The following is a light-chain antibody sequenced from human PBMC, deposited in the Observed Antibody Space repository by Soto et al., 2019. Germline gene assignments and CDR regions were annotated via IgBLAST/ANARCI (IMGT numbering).Light chain of an antibody. Sequence: EIVLTQSPGTLSLSPGEMATLSCRASQTVSSNYLAWYQQKPGQAPRFLIYGASSRATGIPDRFSGSGSGTDFTLTISRLDPEDFAEYYCQQYGSSPLTFGGGTKVEIK. J-gene: IGKJ4*01. CDR2: GAS. CDR1: QTVSSNY. V-gene: IGKV3-20*01. CDR3: QQYGSSPLT.